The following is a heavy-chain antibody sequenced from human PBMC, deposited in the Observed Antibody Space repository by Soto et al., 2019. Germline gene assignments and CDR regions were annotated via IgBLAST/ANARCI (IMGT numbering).Heavy chain of an antibody. CDR2: IIPILGIA. V-gene: IGHV1-69*04. Sequence: IRWVRQAPGQGLEWMGRIIPILGIANYAQKFQGRVTITADKSTSTAYMELSSLRSEDTAVYYCARDLPPVDYWVQGTLVIVSP. CDR3: ARDLPPVDY. J-gene: IGHJ4*02.